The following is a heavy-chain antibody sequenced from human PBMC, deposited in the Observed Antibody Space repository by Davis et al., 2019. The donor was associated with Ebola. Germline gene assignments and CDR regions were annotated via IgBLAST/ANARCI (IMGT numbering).Heavy chain of an antibody. Sequence: PGGSLRLSCAASGFTFSSYWMHWVRQAPGKGLVWVSRINTDGSSTTYADSVKGRFTISRDNAKNTLYLQMNSLRADDTAVYYCARARPSSGNYYFVDDYWGQGTLVTVSS. D-gene: IGHD3-22*01. CDR2: INTDGSST. V-gene: IGHV3-74*01. CDR3: ARARPSSGNYYFVDDY. CDR1: GFTFSSYW. J-gene: IGHJ4*02.